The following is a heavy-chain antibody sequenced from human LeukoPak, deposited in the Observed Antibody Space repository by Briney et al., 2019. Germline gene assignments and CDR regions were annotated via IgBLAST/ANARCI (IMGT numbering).Heavy chain of an antibody. CDR2: VKQDGSDT. D-gene: IGHD1-7*01. Sequence: GGSLRLSCAASGFTFSSSWMSWVRQAPGRGLGWVANVKQDGSDTHYVDSVKGRFTISRDNAKNSLYLEMNGLRADDTAMYYCARDPYTGNYGAFDIWGQGTMVTVSS. J-gene: IGHJ3*02. V-gene: IGHV3-7*05. CDR1: GFTFSSSW. CDR3: ARDPYTGNYGAFDI.